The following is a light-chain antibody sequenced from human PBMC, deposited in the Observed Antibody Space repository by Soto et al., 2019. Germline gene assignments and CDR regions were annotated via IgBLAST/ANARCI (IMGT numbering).Light chain of an antibody. Sequence: EIVMTQSPATLSVSPGERATLSCRASQSVSSNLAWYQQKPGQAPSLLIYGASTRATGIPARFSGSGSGTEFTLTINSLQSEDFAVYYCQQYSNWPLTFGGGTKVDIK. V-gene: IGKV3-15*01. CDR2: GAS. J-gene: IGKJ4*01. CDR3: QQYSNWPLT. CDR1: QSVSSN.